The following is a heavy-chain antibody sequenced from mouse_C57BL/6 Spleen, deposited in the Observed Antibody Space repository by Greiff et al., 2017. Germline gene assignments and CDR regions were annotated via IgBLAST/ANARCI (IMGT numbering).Heavy chain of an antibody. D-gene: IGHD2-1*01. J-gene: IGHJ4*01. V-gene: IGHV1-4*01. Sequence: QVQLQQSGAELARPGASVKMSCKASGYTFTSYTMHWVKQRPGQGLEWIGYINPSSGYTKYNQKFKDKATLTADKSSSTAYMQLSSLTSEDSAVYYCASSIYYGNYDEGAMDYWGQGASVTVSS. CDR3: ASSIYYGNYDEGAMDY. CDR2: INPSSGYT. CDR1: GYTFTSYT.